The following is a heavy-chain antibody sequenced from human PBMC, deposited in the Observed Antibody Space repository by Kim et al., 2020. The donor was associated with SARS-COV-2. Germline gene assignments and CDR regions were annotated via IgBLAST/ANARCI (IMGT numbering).Heavy chain of an antibody. D-gene: IGHD5-12*01. CDR3: AREGRRLRPVGALDY. Sequence: SETLSLTCTVSGGSISSGGYYWSWIRQHPGKGLEWIGYIYYSGSTYYNPSLKSRVTISVDTSKNQFSLKLSSVTAADTAVYYCAREGRRLRPVGALDYWGQGTLVTVSS. V-gene: IGHV4-31*03. J-gene: IGHJ4*02. CDR2: IYYSGST. CDR1: GGSISSGGYY.